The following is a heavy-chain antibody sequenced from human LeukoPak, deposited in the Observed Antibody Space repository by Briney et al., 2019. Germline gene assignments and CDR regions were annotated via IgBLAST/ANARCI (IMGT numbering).Heavy chain of an antibody. CDR2: IYSGGST. D-gene: IGHD1-26*01. CDR3: ARGELLRLFNY. J-gene: IGHJ4*02. V-gene: IGHV3-66*01. Sequence: QPGGSLRLSCAASGFTVSSNYMSWVRQAPGKGLEWVSLIYSGGSTDYADSVKGRFTISRDNSKNTLYLQMNSLRAEDTAVCYCARGELLRLFNYWGQGTLVTVSS. CDR1: GFTVSSNY.